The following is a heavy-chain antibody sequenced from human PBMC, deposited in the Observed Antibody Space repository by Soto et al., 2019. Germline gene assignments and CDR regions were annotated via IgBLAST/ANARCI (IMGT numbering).Heavy chain of an antibody. V-gene: IGHV3-33*01. CDR1: GFTFSSYG. CDR3: ARVYSGYDYDYYYGMDV. J-gene: IGHJ6*02. CDR2: IWCDGSNK. D-gene: IGHD5-12*01. Sequence: QVQLVESGGGVVQPGRSLRLSCAASGFTFSSYGMHWVRQAPGKGLEWVAVIWCDGSNKYYADSVKGRFTISRDNSKNTLYLQMNSLRAEDTAVYYCARVYSGYDYDYYYGMDVWGQGTTVTVSS.